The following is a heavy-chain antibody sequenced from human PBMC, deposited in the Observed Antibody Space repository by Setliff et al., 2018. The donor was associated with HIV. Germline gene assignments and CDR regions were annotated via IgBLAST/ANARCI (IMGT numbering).Heavy chain of an antibody. Sequence: PGGSLRLSCVASGFTFSNFWMSWVRQAPGKGLEWVATIKEDGTEKYYAGSVKGRFTISRDNAKNSLYLQMNSLRAEDTAVYYCTRDLGSGSYPIFDYWGQGTLVTVSS. D-gene: IGHD3-10*01. CDR3: TRDLGSGSYPIFDY. CDR1: GFTFSNFW. CDR2: IKEDGTEK. J-gene: IGHJ4*02. V-gene: IGHV3-7*01.